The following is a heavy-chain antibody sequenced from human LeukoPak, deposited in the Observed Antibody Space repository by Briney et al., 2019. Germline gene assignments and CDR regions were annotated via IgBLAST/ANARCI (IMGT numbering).Heavy chain of an antibody. D-gene: IGHD6-19*01. J-gene: IGHJ6*03. V-gene: IGHV4-61*02. CDR2: IYASGST. CDR1: GGSISSGSYY. Sequence: PSETLSLTCTVSGGSISSGSYYWSWIRQPAGKGLEWIGRIYASGSTNYNPSLKSRVTMSVGTSKNQFSLKLSSVTAADTAVYYCAGTVAGTGYYYYMDVWGKGTTVTISS. CDR3: AGTVAGTGYYYYMDV.